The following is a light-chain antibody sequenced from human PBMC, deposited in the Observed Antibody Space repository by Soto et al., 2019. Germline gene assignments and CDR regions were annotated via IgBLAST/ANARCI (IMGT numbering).Light chain of an antibody. CDR3: SSYAGSNIVV. J-gene: IGLJ2*01. V-gene: IGLV2-8*01. CDR2: EVS. Sequence: QSALTQPPSASGSPGQSVTISCTGTSSDVGGYNFVSWYQQHPGKAPKLMIYEVSERPSGVPDRFSGSKSGNTVSLTVSGLQAEDEADYYCSSYAGSNIVVFGGGTNLTVL. CDR1: SSDVGGYNF.